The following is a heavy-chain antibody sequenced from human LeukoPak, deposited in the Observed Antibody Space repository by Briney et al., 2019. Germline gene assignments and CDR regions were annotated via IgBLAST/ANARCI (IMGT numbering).Heavy chain of an antibody. D-gene: IGHD2-2*01. Sequence: SETLSLTCTVSGGSISSYYWSWLRQPPGKGLEWVGDIYYSGSTNYNPSLKSRVTISVDTSKNQFSLKLSSVTAADTAVYYCAREPHRVVPDYPTHNAFDIWGQGTMVTVSS. J-gene: IGHJ3*02. CDR1: GGSISSYY. CDR3: AREPHRVVPDYPTHNAFDI. CDR2: IYYSGST. V-gene: IGHV4-59*01.